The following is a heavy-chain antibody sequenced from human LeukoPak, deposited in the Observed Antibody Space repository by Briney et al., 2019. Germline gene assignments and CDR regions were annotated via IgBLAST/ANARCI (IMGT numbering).Heavy chain of an antibody. D-gene: IGHD6-19*01. CDR1: GFTFISYS. CDR2: IFGSGGSA. V-gene: IGHV3-23*01. J-gene: IGHJ4*02. Sequence: GGSLRLSCAASGFTFISYSMNGVGQAPGKGLDWVSGIFGSGGSAHYADSVKGRFAISRDNSKNRVYLQMNSLRAEDTAVYYCAKTATGYSSGHYPGWPVDYWGQGTLVTVSS. CDR3: AKTATGYSSGHYPGWPVDY.